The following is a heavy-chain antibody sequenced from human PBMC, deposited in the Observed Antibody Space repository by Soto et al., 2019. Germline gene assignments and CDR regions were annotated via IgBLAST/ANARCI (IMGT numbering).Heavy chain of an antibody. CDR2: IIPILGRA. CDR3: ARAVAATLTRYYYYYGMEV. CDR1: GGTFSSYT. V-gene: IGHV1-69*02. J-gene: IGHJ6*02. Sequence: QVQLVQSGAEVKKPGSSVKVSCKASGGTFSSYTISWVRQAPGQGLEWMGSIIPILGRANYAQKFQGRVTITADKSTITAYMELSSLRSEDTAVYYCARAVAATLTRYYYYYGMEVWGQGTTVSVSS. D-gene: IGHD2-15*01.